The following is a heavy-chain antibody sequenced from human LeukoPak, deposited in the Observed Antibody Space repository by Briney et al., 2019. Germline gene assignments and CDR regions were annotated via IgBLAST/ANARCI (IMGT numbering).Heavy chain of an antibody. CDR2: IRSKAYGGTT. D-gene: IGHD5-18*01. Sequence: GGSLRLSCTASGFTFGDYAMSWVRQAPGKGLEWVGFIRSKAYGGTTEYAASVKGRFTISRDDSKSIAYLQMNSLKTEDTAVYYCTRTSGYSYGSYFDYWGQGTLVTVSS. J-gene: IGHJ4*02. CDR3: TRTSGYSYGSYFDY. CDR1: GFTFGDYA. V-gene: IGHV3-49*04.